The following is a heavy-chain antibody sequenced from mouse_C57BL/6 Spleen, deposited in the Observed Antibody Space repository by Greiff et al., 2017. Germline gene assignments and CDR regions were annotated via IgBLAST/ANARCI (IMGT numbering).Heavy chain of an antibody. J-gene: IGHJ1*03. CDR1: GYSFTGYF. CDR2: INPYNGDT. Sequence: EVQLQQSGPELVKPGDSVKISCKASGYSFTGYFMNWVMQSHGKSLEWIGRINPYNGDTFYNQKFKGKATLTVDKSSSTAHMELRSLTSEDSAVYYCARGGYYGSSNWYFDVWGTGTTVTVSS. CDR3: ARGGYYGSSNWYFDV. D-gene: IGHD1-1*01. V-gene: IGHV1-20*01.